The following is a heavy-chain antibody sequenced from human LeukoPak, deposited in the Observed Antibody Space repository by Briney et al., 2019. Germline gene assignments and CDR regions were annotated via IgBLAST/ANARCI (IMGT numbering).Heavy chain of an antibody. D-gene: IGHD5-18*01. CDR2: IWYDGSNK. CDR1: GFTFSSYG. CDR3: AKDYAGGYSYGYLDY. Sequence: GGSLRLSCAASGFTFSSYGMHWVRQAPGKGLEWVAVIWYDGSNKYYADSVKGRFTISRDNSKNTLYLQMNSLRAEDTALYYCAKDYAGGYSYGYLDYWGQGTLVTVSS. J-gene: IGHJ4*02. V-gene: IGHV3-33*06.